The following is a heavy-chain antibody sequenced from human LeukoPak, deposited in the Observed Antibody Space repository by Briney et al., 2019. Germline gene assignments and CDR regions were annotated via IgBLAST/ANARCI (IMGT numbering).Heavy chain of an antibody. J-gene: IGHJ4*02. V-gene: IGHV3-30*02. Sequence: GGPLRLSCAASGFTFSSYGMHWVRQAPPKGLPGVAFKRYDGSNKYYADSVKGRFTISRDNSKNTLYLQMNSLRAEDTAVYYCAKRGYSYGTFDYWGQGTLVTVSS. CDR1: GFTFSSYG. D-gene: IGHD5-18*01. CDR3: AKRGYSYGTFDY. CDR2: KRYDGSNK.